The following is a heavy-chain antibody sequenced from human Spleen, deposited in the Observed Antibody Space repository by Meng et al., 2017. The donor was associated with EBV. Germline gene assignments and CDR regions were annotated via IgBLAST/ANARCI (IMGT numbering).Heavy chain of an antibody. V-gene: IGHV1-3*01. CDR2: IHPGNGNT. CDR3: ARDVVAAVTYYSLDY. Sequence: QVQLLQAGAEVKKPGTSVKVACKASGYSFTNYVIHWLRQAPGQRLEWLGWIHPGNGNTKYSQNFQGRVTITSDTSATAGYMELNSLKSEDTAIYYCARDVVAAVTYYSLDYWGQGTLVTVSS. D-gene: IGHD2-15*01. CDR1: GYSFTNYV. J-gene: IGHJ4*02.